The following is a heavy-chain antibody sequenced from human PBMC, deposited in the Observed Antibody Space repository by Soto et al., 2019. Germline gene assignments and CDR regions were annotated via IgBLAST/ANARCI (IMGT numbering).Heavy chain of an antibody. Sequence: PGGSLRLSCAASGFTFSSYCMSWVRQAPGKGLEWVANIKQDGSEKYYVDSVKGRFTISRDNAKNSLYLQMNSLRAEDTAVYYCARIARPYYYYYMDVWGKGTTVTVSS. J-gene: IGHJ6*03. D-gene: IGHD6-6*01. V-gene: IGHV3-7*01. CDR1: GFTFSSYC. CDR2: IKQDGSEK. CDR3: ARIARPYYYYYMDV.